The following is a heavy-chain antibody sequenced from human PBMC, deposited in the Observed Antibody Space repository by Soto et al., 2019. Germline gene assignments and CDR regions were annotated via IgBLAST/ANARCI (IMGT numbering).Heavy chain of an antibody. CDR3: ARAPGRDGYNLDF. CDR2: IFYSGTT. V-gene: IGHV4-61*01. J-gene: IGHJ4*02. D-gene: IGHD5-12*01. Sequence: SETLSLTCSVSGGSVSSGIYYWSWIRQSPGKGLEWIGYIFYSGTTKYNPSLKSRVTISLDTSKNQFSLKLTSVTAADTAVYYCARAPGRDGYNLDFWGQGTLVTVSS. CDR1: GGSVSSGIYY.